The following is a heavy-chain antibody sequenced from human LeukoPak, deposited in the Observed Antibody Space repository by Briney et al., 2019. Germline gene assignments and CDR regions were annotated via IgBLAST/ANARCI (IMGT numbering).Heavy chain of an antibody. V-gene: IGHV4-39*07. CDR3: ARGPRGYYYGMDV. CDR1: GGSISSSNYY. D-gene: IGHD3-16*01. J-gene: IGHJ6*02. CDR2: IYYSGST. Sequence: PSETLSLTCTVSGGSISSSNYYWGWIRQPPGKGLEWIGSIYYSGSTYHNPSLKSRVTISVDTSKNQFSLKLSPVTAADTAVYYCARGPRGYYYGMDVWGQGTTVTVSS.